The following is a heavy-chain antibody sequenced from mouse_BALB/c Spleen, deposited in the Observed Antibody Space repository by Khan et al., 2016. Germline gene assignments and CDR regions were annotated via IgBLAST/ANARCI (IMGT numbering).Heavy chain of an antibody. CDR2: INPYNDGT. CDR3: VRSLRLRNYFDY. J-gene: IGHJ2*01. D-gene: IGHD1-2*01. CDR1: GYTFTSYV. V-gene: IGHV1S136*01. Sequence: VQLKQSGPEVVKPGASVKMSCKASGYTFTSYVMHWVKQKPGQGLEWIGYINPYNDGTKYNEKFKGKATLTSDKSSSTVYMELSSLTSEDSAVYYCVRSLRLRNYFDYWGQGTTLTVSS.